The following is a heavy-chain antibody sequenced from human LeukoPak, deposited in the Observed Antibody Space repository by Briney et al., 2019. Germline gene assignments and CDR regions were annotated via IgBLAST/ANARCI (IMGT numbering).Heavy chain of an antibody. J-gene: IGHJ4*02. CDR2: ISGRGASK. CDR3: AKGVVVAPDVTSFDY. D-gene: IGHD2-2*01. CDR1: GFTFSSYS. V-gene: IGHV3-23*01. Sequence: PGGSLRLSCAASGFTFSSYSMNWVRQAPGKGLEWVSGISGRGASKYYADSVKGRFTINSLRAEDTAVYYCAKGVVVAPDVTSFDYWGQGTLVTVPS.